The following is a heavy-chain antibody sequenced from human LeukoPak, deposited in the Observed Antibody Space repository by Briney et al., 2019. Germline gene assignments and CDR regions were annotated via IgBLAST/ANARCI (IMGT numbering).Heavy chain of an antibody. CDR2: IIPIFGTA. J-gene: IGHJ4*02. CDR3: AKGFITNYFDY. D-gene: IGHD3-22*01. CDR1: GGTFSSYA. Sequence: SVKVSCKASGGTFSSYAISWVQQAPGQGLEWMGRIIPIFGTANYAQKFQGRVTITADESTSTAYMELSSLRSEDTAVYYCAKGFITNYFDYWGQGTLVTVSS. V-gene: IGHV1-69*15.